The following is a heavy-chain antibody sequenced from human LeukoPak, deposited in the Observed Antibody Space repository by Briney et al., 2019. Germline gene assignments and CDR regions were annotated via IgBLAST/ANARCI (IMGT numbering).Heavy chain of an antibody. CDR2: IYYSGST. Sequence: SGPTLVKPSETLSLTCTVSGGSVSSGSYYWSWIRQPPGKELEWIGYIYYSGSTNYNPSLKSRVTISVDTSKNQFSLKLSSVTAADTAVYYCARDHYYASGISWGQGTLVTVSS. V-gene: IGHV4-61*01. CDR3: ARDHYYASGIS. D-gene: IGHD3-22*01. CDR1: GGSVSSGSYY. J-gene: IGHJ5*02.